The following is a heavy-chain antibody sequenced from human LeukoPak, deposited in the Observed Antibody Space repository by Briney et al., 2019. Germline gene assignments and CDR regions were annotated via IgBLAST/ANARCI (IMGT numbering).Heavy chain of an antibody. Sequence: GGSLRLSCAASGFTFSLYWMNWVRRAPGKGMEWVANIKQDGSEKNYVDSVKGRFTISRDNAKNSLYLQMNNLRVEDTAMYYCAGGTGFIIKDWGQGTLVTVSS. D-gene: IGHD3-9*01. V-gene: IGHV3-7*03. CDR3: AGGTGFIIKD. CDR2: IKQDGSEK. CDR1: GFTFSLYW. J-gene: IGHJ4*02.